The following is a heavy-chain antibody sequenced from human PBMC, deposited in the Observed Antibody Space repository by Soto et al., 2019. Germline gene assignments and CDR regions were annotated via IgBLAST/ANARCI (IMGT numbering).Heavy chain of an antibody. V-gene: IGHV4-59*01. D-gene: IGHD6-19*01. Sequence: TLSLTCTVSGGSISSYYWSWIRQPPGKGLEWIGYIYYSGSTNYNPSLKSRVTISVDTSKNQFSLKLSSVTAADTAVYYCAGHVNLPLAVTGSDTGGRETLVTGCS. J-gene: IGHJ5*02. CDR1: GGSISSYY. CDR3: AGHVNLPLAVTGSDT. CDR2: IYYSGST.